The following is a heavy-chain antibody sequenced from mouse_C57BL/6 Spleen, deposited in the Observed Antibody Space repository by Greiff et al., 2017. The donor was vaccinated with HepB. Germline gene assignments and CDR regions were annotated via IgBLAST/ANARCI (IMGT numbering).Heavy chain of an antibody. CDR2: ISYSGST. CDR3: ARTARIKY. Sequence: DVQLQESGPGLVKPSQSLSLTCTVPGYSITSGYGWNWIRQFPGNKLEWMGYISYSGSTNYNPSLKSRISITRDTSKNQFFLQLNSVTTEDTATYYCARTARIKYWGQGTILTVSS. V-gene: IGHV3-2*02. J-gene: IGHJ2*01. CDR1: GYSITSGYG. D-gene: IGHD1-2*01.